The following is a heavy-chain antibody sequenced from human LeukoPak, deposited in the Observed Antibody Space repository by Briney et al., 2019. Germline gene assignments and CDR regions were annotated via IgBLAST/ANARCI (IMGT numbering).Heavy chain of an antibody. V-gene: IGHV4-59*01. J-gene: IGHJ4*02. CDR1: GGSISSYY. D-gene: IGHD6-19*01. Sequence: SETLSLTCTVSGGSISSYYWSWIRQPPGKGLECMGYISNSGSTKYNPSLKSRVTISVDTSKSQFSLKLNSVTAADTAVYYCAGKIAVAGTYYWGQGTLVTVSS. CDR3: AGKIAVAGTYY. CDR2: ISNSGST.